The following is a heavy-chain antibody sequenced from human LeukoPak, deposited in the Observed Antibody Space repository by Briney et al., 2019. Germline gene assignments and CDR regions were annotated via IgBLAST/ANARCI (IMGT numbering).Heavy chain of an antibody. V-gene: IGHV4-34*01. CDR1: GGSISSYY. Sequence: SETLSLTCTVSGGSISSYYWSWIRQPPGKGLEWIGEINDSGRSNYKSSLKSRVTISVDTSKNQFSLKLSSVTAADTAVYYCARAGYSGYETLYWGQGALVTVSS. CDR2: INDSGRS. D-gene: IGHD5-12*01. J-gene: IGHJ4*02. CDR3: ARAGYSGYETLY.